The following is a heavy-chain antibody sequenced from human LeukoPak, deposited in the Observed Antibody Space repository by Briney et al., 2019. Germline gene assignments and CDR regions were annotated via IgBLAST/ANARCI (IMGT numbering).Heavy chain of an antibody. D-gene: IGHD3-16*02. V-gene: IGHV3-74*01. CDR2: INSDGSST. CDR1: GFTFSSYW. J-gene: IGHJ4*02. CDR3: ASDVAWGSYPFEDY. Sequence: GGSLRLSCAASGFTFSSYWMHWVRQAPGKGLGWVSRINSDGSSTSYADSAEGRFTISRDNAKHTLYLQMISLRAEDTDMYFCASDVAWGSYPFEDYWGQGPLVTVSS.